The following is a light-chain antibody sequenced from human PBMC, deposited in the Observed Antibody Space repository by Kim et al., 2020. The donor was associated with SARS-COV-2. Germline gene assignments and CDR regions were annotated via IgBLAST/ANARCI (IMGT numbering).Light chain of an antibody. CDR2: GAS. CDR3: QQYGSSPLMYT. CDR1: RSVSSSY. J-gene: IGKJ2*01. Sequence: PGERATLACRASRSVSSSYLAWYQQKPGQAPGLLIYGASSRATGIPDRFSGSGSGTDFTLTISRLEPEDFAVYYCQQYGSSPLMYTFGQGTKLEI. V-gene: IGKV3-20*01.